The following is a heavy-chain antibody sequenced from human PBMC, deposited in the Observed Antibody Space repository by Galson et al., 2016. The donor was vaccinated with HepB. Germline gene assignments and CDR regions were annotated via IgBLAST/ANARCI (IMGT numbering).Heavy chain of an antibody. CDR3: AKDPAADKAR. CDR2: ISGSGSST. D-gene: IGHD6-13*01. Sequence: SLRLSCAASGFTFSETYMTWIRQAPGKGLEWVSAISGSGSSTYYADSVKGRFTISRDKSKNTVYLEMNSLRAEDTAVYYCAKDPAADKARWGQGTLVTASS. V-gene: IGHV3-23*01. CDR1: GFTFSETY. J-gene: IGHJ4*02.